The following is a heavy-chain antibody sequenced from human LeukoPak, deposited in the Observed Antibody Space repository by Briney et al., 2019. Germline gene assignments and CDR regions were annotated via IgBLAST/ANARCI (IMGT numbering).Heavy chain of an antibody. J-gene: IGHJ4*02. CDR2: INRGGSRT. CDR3: ARGGSDTAMAHDY. D-gene: IGHD5-18*01. CDR1: GFTFSNHW. Sequence: GGSLRLSCAASGFTFSNHWMHWVRQAPGKGLMWVSRINRGGSRTDYADSVKGRFTISRDDAKNTLYLQLNGLRAEDTAVYFCARGGSDTAMAHDYWGQGTLVTVSS. V-gene: IGHV3-74*01.